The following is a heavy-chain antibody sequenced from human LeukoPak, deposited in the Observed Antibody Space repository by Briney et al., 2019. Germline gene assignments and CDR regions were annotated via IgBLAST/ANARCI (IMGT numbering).Heavy chain of an antibody. J-gene: IGHJ6*02. CDR1: GGTFSSYA. V-gene: IGHV1-69*04. D-gene: IGHD2-21*02. Sequence: ASVKVSCKTSGGTFSSYAISWVRQAPGQGLEWMGRIIPILGIANYAQKFQGRVTITADKSTSTAHMELSSLRSEDTAVYYCARDRSPIVVVTARTDYYYYYGMDVWGQGTTVTVSS. CDR2: IIPILGIA. CDR3: ARDRSPIVVVTARTDYYYYYGMDV.